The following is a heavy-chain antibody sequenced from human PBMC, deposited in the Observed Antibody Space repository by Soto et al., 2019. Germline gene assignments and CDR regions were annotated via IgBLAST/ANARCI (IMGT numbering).Heavy chain of an antibody. CDR2: IFLGDSDT. J-gene: IGHJ4*02. V-gene: IGHV5-51*01. CDR3: AKTVPGTYPARYFDF. Sequence: PGESLKISCKGSGSTLTTYWIGWVRQMPGKGLECMGIIFLGDSDTRYSPSFRGQVTISADKSINTAYLQWSGLKASDTAIYYCAKTVPGTYPARYFDFWGQGTRVTVSS. D-gene: IGHD3-10*01. CDR1: GSTLTTYW.